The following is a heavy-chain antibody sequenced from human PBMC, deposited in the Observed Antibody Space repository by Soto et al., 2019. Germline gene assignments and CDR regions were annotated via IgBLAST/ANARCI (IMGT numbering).Heavy chain of an antibody. CDR3: ASEYDYGDLNYYYYGMDV. D-gene: IGHD4-17*01. V-gene: IGHV3-48*02. CDR2: ISSSSSTI. J-gene: IGHJ6*02. Sequence: EVQLVESGGGLVQPGGSLRLSCAASGFTFSSYSMNWVRQAPGKGPEWVSYISSSSSTIYYADSVKGRFTISRDNAKNSLYLQMNSLRDEDTAVYYCASEYDYGDLNYYYYGMDVWGQGTTVTVSS. CDR1: GFTFSSYS.